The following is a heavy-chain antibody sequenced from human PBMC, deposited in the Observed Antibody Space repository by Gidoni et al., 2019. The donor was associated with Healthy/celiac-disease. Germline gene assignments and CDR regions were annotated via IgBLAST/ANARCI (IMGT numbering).Heavy chain of an antibody. CDR3: ARDFGGYGDDDAFDI. D-gene: IGHD4-17*01. V-gene: IGHV4-31*03. J-gene: IGHJ3*02. Sequence: QFQLQESGPGLVKPSQTLSLTCTVSGGSISTGGYYWSWIRQHPGTGLEWIGYIYYSGSTYYNPSLKSRVTIAVDTSKNQFSLKLSSVTAADTAVYYGARDFGGYGDDDAFDIWGQGTMVTVSS. CDR2: IYYSGST. CDR1: GGSISTGGYY.